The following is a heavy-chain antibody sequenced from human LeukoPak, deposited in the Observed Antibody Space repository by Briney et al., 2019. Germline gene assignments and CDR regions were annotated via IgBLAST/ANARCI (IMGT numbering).Heavy chain of an antibody. J-gene: IGHJ4*02. CDR1: GGSISSYY. CDR2: IYYSGTT. V-gene: IGHV4-59*01. D-gene: IGHD6-13*01. CDR3: ARGGYIAAAQYGY. Sequence: SETLSLTCTVSGGSISSYYWSWIRQPPGKGLEWIGYIYYSGTTNYNPSLKSRVTISVDTSKNQFSLKLSSVTAADTAVYYCARGGYIAAAQYGYWGQGTLVTVSS.